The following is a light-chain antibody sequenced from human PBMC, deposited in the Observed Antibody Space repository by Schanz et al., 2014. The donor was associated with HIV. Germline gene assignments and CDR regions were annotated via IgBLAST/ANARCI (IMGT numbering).Light chain of an antibody. CDR2: AAS. V-gene: IGKV1-39*01. CDR3: QQSDSTPST. J-gene: IGKJ2*01. CDR1: QSIRNY. Sequence: DIQMTQSPSSLSASVGDRVIITCRASQSIRNYLNWYQQKPGKAPKLLIYAASGVQGGAPSRFSGSGSGTDFTLTISSLQPEDFATYYCQQSDSTPSTFGQGTKVEIK.